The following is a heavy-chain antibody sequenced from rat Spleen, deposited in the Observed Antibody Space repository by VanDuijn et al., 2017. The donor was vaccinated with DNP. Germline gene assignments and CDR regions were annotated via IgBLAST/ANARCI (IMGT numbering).Heavy chain of an antibody. J-gene: IGHJ4*01. V-gene: IGHV5-58*01. D-gene: IGHD4-3*01. CDR2: ITSGSGST. Sequence: EVQLVESGGDLVQPGRSLKLSCVASGFTFSYYWMAWIRQVPGKGLEWIASITSGSGSTNYRDSVKGRFTISRENAENTVSLQMNSLRSEDAATYYCSKSRGGYAMDAWGQGTSVTVSS. CDR1: GFTFSYYW. CDR3: SKSRGGYAMDA.